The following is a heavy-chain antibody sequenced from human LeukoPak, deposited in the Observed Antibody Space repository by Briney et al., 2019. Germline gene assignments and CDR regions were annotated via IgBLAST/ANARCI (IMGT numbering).Heavy chain of an antibody. V-gene: IGHV4-61*02. D-gene: IGHD3-10*01. J-gene: IGHJ4*02. CDR1: GGSISSGSYY. Sequence: SQTLSLTCTVSGGSISSGSYYWSWIRQPAGKGLEWIGRIYTSGSTNYNPSLKSRVTMSVDTSKNQFSLKLSSVTAADTAVYYCARDGTKGYYGSGSYVSYFDYWGQGTLVTVSS. CDR3: ARDGTKGYYGSGSYVSYFDY. CDR2: IYTSGST.